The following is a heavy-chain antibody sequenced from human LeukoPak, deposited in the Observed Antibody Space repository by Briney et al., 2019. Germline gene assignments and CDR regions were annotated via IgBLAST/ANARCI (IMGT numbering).Heavy chain of an antibody. CDR1: GGSFRGYY. V-gene: IGHV4-34*01. CDR3: ARGTGSSWYGGPFDS. D-gene: IGHD6-13*01. Sequence: SETLSLTCAVYGGSFRGYYWSWIRHPPGKGREWIGEINHRESTNYNPSLKSRVTTSVDTSKNQFSLKLSSVTAADTAVYYCARGTGSSWYGGPFDSWGQGTLVTVSS. J-gene: IGHJ4*02. CDR2: INHREST.